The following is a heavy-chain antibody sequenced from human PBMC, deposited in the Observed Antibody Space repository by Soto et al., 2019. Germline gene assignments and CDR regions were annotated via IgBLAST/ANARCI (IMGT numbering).Heavy chain of an antibody. CDR1: GFSFSSYT. CDR2: ITNRGTHT. D-gene: IGHD3-10*01. Sequence: EVQLVESGGGLVKPGESLRLSCAASGFSFSSYTMNWVRQAPGKGLQWVSSITNRGTHTYSADSVKGRFTISRDNDKNSLYLQMNNLRAEDTALYYCVRDRDPMNREVIMTIGHLRLWGRGALVSVSS. J-gene: IGHJ2*01. V-gene: IGHV3-21*01. CDR3: VRDRDPMNREVIMTIGHLRL.